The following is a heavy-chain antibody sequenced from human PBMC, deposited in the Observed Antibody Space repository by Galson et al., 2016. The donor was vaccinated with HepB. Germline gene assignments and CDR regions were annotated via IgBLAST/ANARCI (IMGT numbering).Heavy chain of an antibody. CDR1: GFTFNKYA. D-gene: IGHD5-18*01. Sequence: SLRLSCAASGFTFNKYAMNWVRQAPGKGLEWVSGTSGSGGSTYYADSVKGRLTISRDNSKNTLYLQMNSLRAEDTAVYYCAKTKVNTGYYGMDVWGQGSTFTVSS. CDR2: TSGSGGST. CDR3: AKTKVNTGYYGMDV. J-gene: IGHJ6*02. V-gene: IGHV3-23*01.